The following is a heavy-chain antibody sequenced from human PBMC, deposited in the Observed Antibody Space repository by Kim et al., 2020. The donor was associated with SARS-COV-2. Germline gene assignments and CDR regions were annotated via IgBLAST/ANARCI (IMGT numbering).Heavy chain of an antibody. J-gene: IGHJ4*01. D-gene: IGHD3-9*01. CDR1: GFTFSNAW. CDR3: TTSGAYSDFFPGYNY. CDR2: IQSEGSAATT. V-gene: IGHV3-15*01. Sequence: GGSLRLSCAASGFTFSNAWMRWVRQAPGKGLVWVARIQSEGSAATTAYAAPGQGTFSIANANSKTSLYMHRNSAKTKATAFCSCTTSGAYSDFFPGYNY.